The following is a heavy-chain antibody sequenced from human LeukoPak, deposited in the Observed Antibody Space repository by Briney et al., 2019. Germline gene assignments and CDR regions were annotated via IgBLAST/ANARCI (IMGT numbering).Heavy chain of an antibody. CDR3: ARQDRSVGAATKDF. J-gene: IGHJ4*02. CDR1: GDSISCKSYY. Sequence: KPSEALSLTCTVSGDSISCKSYYWGWIRQPPGKGLEWIGNIYHSGSTYYNPSLRSRITISVDTSKNQFSLKLTSVTAADTAIYYCARQDRSVGAATKDFWGQGILVTVSS. V-gene: IGHV4-39*01. CDR2: IYHSGST. D-gene: IGHD1-26*01.